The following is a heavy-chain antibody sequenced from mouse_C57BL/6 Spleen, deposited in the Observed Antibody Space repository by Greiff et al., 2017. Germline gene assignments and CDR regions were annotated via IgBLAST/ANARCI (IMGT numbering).Heavy chain of an antibody. V-gene: IGHV1-64*01. CDR3: ASYYDSPYWDFDF. Sequence: QVQLKQPGAELVKPGASVKLSCKASGYTFTSYWMHWVKQRPGQGLEWIGMIHPNSGSTNYNEKFKSKATLTVDKSSSTAYMQLSSLTSEDSAFDYCASYYDSPYWDFDFWGTGTTVTVSS. J-gene: IGHJ1*03. CDR2: IHPNSGST. D-gene: IGHD1-1*01. CDR1: GYTFTSYW.